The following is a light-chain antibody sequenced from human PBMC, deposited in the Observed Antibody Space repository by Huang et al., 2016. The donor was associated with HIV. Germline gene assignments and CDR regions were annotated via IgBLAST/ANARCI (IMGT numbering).Light chain of an antibody. CDR3: QQYYSSPYT. V-gene: IGKV3-15*01. CDR1: QSVNTN. Sequence: VMMSQSPATLAASPGERVTLACGASQSVNTNLAWYQQKPGQPPRLLSYAASTRATCVPARFAGSGSGTEFTLTIDSLQSDDFAVYYCQQYYSSPYTFGQGTKLDIK. CDR2: AAS. J-gene: IGKJ2*01.